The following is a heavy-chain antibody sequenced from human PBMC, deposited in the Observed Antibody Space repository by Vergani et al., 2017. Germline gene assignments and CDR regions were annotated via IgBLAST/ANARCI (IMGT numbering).Heavy chain of an antibody. Sequence: EVQLVQSGAEVKKPGGSLKISCKGSGSSFTSYWIGWVRQRAGKGLEWMGINYPGASDTRYSPSFQGQVTISADKSISTAYLQWSSLKASDTAMYYCARHGYDSRGTGWYFDLWGRGTLVTVSS. V-gene: IGHV5-51*01. D-gene: IGHD3-22*01. CDR1: GSSFTSYW. J-gene: IGHJ2*01. CDR2: NYPGASDT. CDR3: ARHGYDSRGTGWYFDL.